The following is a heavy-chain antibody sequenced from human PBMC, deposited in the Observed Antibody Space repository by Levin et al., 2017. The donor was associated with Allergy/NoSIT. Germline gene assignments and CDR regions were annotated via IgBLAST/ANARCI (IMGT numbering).Heavy chain of an antibody. CDR2: ISYDGSNK. CDR1: GFPFSSYA. D-gene: IGHD2-2*01. V-gene: IGHV3-30-3*01. Sequence: LSLTCAASGFPFSSYAMHWVRQAPGKGLGWVAVISYDGSNKYYADSVKGRFTISRDNSKNTLYLQMNSLRAEDTAVYYCARVSQYQLLYYFDYWGQGTLVTVSS. J-gene: IGHJ4*02. CDR3: ARVSQYQLLYYFDY.